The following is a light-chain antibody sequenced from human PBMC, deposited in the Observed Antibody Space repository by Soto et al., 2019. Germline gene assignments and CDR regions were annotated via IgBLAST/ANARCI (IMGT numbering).Light chain of an antibody. CDR2: EVN. V-gene: IGLV2-8*01. CDR3: SSYAGSGNV. CDR1: SSDVGGYNY. Sequence: QSALTQPPSASGSPGQSVAISCTGTSSDVGGYNYVSWYQQHPGKAPKLMTYEVNKRPSGVPDRFSGSKSGNTASLTVSGLQAEDEAAYYCSSYAGSGNVFGPGTKLTVL. J-gene: IGLJ1*01.